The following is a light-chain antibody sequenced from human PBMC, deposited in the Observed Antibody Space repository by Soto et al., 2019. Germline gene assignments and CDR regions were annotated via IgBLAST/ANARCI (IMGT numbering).Light chain of an antibody. V-gene: IGLV2-14*01. J-gene: IGLJ1*01. Sequence: QSVLAQPASVSGSPGQSITISCTGTSXDVGTYNYVSWYQQHPGKAPTLMIYEVNNRPSGVSNRFSGSKSDNTASLTISGLQAEDEADYYCSSYRGSSTLYVFGTGTKVTVL. CDR1: SXDVGTYNY. CDR3: SSYRGSSTLYV. CDR2: EVN.